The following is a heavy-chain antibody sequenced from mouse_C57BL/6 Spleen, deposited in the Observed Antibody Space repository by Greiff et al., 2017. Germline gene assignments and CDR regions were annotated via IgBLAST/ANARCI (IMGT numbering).Heavy chain of an antibody. V-gene: IGHV1-81*01. D-gene: IGHD2-2*01. J-gene: IGHJ3*01. CDR3: ARGGGYDDAWFAY. Sequence: VQLQQSGAELARPGASVKLSCKASGYTFTSYGISWVKQRTGQGLEWIGEIYPRSGNTYYNEKFKGKATLTADKSSSTAYMELRSLTSEDSAVCFGARGGGYDDAWFAYWGQGTLVTVSA. CDR2: IYPRSGNT. CDR1: GYTFTSYG.